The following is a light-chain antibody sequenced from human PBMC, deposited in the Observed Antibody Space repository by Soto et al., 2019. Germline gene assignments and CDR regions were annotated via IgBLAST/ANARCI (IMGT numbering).Light chain of an antibody. Sequence: QSVLTQPPSASGSPGQSVTISCSGTSSDVGGYDYVSWYQQHPGKAPRLMIYEVNKRPSGVPDRFSGSKSGNTASLTVSGLQAEDEADYYCVSYAGINNLRAFGGGTKLTVL. V-gene: IGLV2-8*01. J-gene: IGLJ2*01. CDR1: SSDVGGYDY. CDR2: EVN. CDR3: VSYAGINNLRA.